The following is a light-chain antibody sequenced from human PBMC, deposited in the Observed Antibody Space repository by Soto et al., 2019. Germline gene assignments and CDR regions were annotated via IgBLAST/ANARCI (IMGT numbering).Light chain of an antibody. CDR1: QSISSW. Sequence: DIQMTQCPSTLSASVGDRVTIACRASQSISSWLAWYQQKPGKAPKLLIYDASSLESGVPSRFSGSGSGTEFTLTISSLQPDDFATYYCQQYNSYSPWTFGQGTK. J-gene: IGKJ1*01. CDR3: QQYNSYSPWT. V-gene: IGKV1-5*01. CDR2: DAS.